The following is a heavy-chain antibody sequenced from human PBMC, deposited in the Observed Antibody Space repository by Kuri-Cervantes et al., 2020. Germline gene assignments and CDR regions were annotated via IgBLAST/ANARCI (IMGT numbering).Heavy chain of an antibody. V-gene: IGHV3-33*06. Sequence: GESPKISCAASGFTISNYAMYWVRQAPGKGLEWVAVIWYDGSNKNYADSVKGPFTISRDNSQNTLYLQMNSPGAEDTAVYYCAKPDRGVVKDYWGQGTLVTVSS. CDR3: AKPDRGVVKDY. D-gene: IGHD4-23*01. CDR2: IWYDGSNK. J-gene: IGHJ4*02. CDR1: GFTISNYA.